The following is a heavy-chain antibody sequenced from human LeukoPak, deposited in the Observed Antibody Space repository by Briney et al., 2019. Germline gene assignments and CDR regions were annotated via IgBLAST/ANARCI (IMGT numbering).Heavy chain of an antibody. J-gene: IGHJ4*02. Sequence: PSGTLSLTCAVSGGSISSSNWWGWVRQPPGKGLEWIGEIYHSGSTNYNPSLKSRVTISVDKSKNQFSLKLSSVTAADTAVYYCASSLGFPYYFDYWGQGTLVTVSS. D-gene: IGHD5-12*01. CDR2: IYHSGST. CDR1: GGSISSSNW. CDR3: ASSLGFPYYFDY. V-gene: IGHV4-4*02.